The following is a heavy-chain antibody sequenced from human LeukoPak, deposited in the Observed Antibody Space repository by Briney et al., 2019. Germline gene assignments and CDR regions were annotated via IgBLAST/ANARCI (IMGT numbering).Heavy chain of an antibody. J-gene: IGHJ6*02. V-gene: IGHV4-59*01. CDR1: GGSISSYY. CDR3: ARESGMVVAATYYYYGMDV. D-gene: IGHD2-15*01. Sequence: PSETLSLTCTVSGGSISSYYWSWIRQPPGKGLEWIGYIYYSGSTNYNPPLKSRVTISVDTSKNQFSLKLSSVTAADTAVYYCARESGMVVAATYYYYGMDVWGQGTTVTVSS. CDR2: IYYSGST.